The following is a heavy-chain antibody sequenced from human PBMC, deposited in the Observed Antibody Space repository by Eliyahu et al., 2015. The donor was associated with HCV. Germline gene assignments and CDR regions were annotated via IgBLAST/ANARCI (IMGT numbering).Heavy chain of an antibody. CDR3: ARRIAASYTGGNFDN. D-gene: IGHD6-13*01. CDR2: GSEK. J-gene: IGHJ4*02. V-gene: IGHV3-7*01. Sequence: GSEKYYVDSVKGRFTISRDNAKNSLYLQMNSLRAEDTAVYYCARRIAASYTGGNFDNWGQGTLVTVSS.